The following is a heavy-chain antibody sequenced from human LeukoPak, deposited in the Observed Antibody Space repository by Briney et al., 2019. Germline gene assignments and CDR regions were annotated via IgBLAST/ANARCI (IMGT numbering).Heavy chain of an antibody. Sequence: GASVKVSCKASAHTFTGYYMHWVRQAPGQGLEWMGWINPNNGGTNYAQKFQGRVTMTSDTSISTAYMQLNGLTSDDTAIYYCASPDYYGSGSYRFDPWGQGTPVTVSS. J-gene: IGHJ5*02. CDR1: AHTFTGYY. CDR2: INPNNGGT. D-gene: IGHD3-10*01. V-gene: IGHV1-2*02. CDR3: ASPDYYGSGSYRFDP.